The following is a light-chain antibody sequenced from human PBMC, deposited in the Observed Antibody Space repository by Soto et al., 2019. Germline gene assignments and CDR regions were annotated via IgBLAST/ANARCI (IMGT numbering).Light chain of an antibody. V-gene: IGKV1-5*03. CDR2: KAS. J-gene: IGKJ1*01. CDR1: QSISTW. Sequence: DIQMTQSPSTLSASVGDRVTITCRASQSISTWVAWYQQKPGKAPKVLIYKASSLESGVPSRFSGSGSGTEFTLTISSLQPDDFATYYCQQFRAFGQGTKVEIK. CDR3: QQFRA.